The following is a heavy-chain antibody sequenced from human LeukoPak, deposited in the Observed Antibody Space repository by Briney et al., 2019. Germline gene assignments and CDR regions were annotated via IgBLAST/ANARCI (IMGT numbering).Heavy chain of an antibody. CDR3: ATDAYYYDSSGYSTSVHYFDY. V-gene: IGHV1-2*06. CDR1: GFTFTGYY. CDR2: INLNSGGT. J-gene: IGHJ4*02. Sequence: GASVKVSCKASGFTFTGYYMHWVRQAPGQGLEWMGRINLNSGGTNYAQKFQGRVTMTRDTSISTAYMELSRLTSDDTAVYYCATDAYYYDSSGYSTSVHYFDYWGQGTLVTVSS. D-gene: IGHD3-22*01.